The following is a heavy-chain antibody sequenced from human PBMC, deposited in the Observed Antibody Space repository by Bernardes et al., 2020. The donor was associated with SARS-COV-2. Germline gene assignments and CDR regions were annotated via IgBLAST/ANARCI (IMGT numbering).Heavy chain of an antibody. CDR1: GFTFSSYA. CDR2: ISGSGVST. D-gene: IGHD2-8*01. J-gene: IGHJ4*02. Sequence: GGSLRLSCEASGFTFSSYAMSWVRQAPGKGLEWVSAISGSGVSTYYADSVKGRFTISRDNSKNTLYLQINSLRAEDTAVYYFAKDYQTFEPVSFDYWGQGTLVTVSS. V-gene: IGHV3-23*01. CDR3: AKDYQTFEPVSFDY.